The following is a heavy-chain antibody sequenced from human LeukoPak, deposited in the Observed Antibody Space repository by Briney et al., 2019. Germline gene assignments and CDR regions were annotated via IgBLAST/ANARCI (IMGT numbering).Heavy chain of an antibody. CDR3: ARRGGYCSGVSCLSWFDP. V-gene: IGHV4-39*01. J-gene: IGHJ5*02. Sequence: SETLSLTCTVSGGSISSSSYYWGWIRQLPGKGLEYIGSIYYSGSTYYNPSLKSRVTISVDTSKNQFSLKLSSVTAADTAVYYCARRGGYCSGVSCLSWFDPWGQGTLVTVSS. D-gene: IGHD2-15*01. CDR2: IYYSGST. CDR1: GGSISSSSYY.